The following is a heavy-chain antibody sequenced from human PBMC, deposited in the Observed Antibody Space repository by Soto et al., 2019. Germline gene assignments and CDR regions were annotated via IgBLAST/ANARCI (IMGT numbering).Heavy chain of an antibody. J-gene: IGHJ4*02. Sequence: LRLSCAASGFTFSDYYMSWIRQAPGKGLEWVSYISSSGRTTYHADSVKGRFTISRNNAKNSLYLQMNSLRAEDTAVYYCARDPNCISTSCSGYWGQGTLVTVSS. V-gene: IGHV3-11*01. CDR1: GFTFSDYY. D-gene: IGHD2-2*01. CDR3: ARDPNCISTSCSGY. CDR2: ISSSGRTT.